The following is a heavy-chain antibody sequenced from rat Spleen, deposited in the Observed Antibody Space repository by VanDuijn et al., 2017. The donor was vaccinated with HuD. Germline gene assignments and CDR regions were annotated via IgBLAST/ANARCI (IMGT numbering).Heavy chain of an antibody. J-gene: IGHJ2*01. V-gene: IGHV5-7*01. Sequence: EVQLVESGGGLVQPGRSLKLSCAASGFTFSDYNMAWVRQAPKKGLEWVATIDDEGSRTFYRDSVKGRFTISRDNAKSTQYLQMDSLRSEDTATYYCARTLGGGFDYWGQGVMVTVSS. CDR1: GFTFSDYN. CDR2: IDDEGSRT. CDR3: ARTLGGGFDY. D-gene: IGHD5-1*01.